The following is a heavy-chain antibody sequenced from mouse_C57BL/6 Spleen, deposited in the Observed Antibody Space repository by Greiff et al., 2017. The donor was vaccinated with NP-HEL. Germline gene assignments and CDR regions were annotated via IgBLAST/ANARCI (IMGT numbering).Heavy chain of an antibody. CDR1: GYTFTDYE. CDR2: IDPETGGT. V-gene: IGHV1-15*01. D-gene: IGHD2-3*01. Sequence: QVHVKQSGAELVRPGASVTLSCKASGYTFTDYEMHWVKQTPVHGLEWIGAIDPETGGTAYNQKFKGKAILTADKSSSTAYMELRSLTSEDSAVYYCTDGYYLFAYWGQGTLVTVSA. CDR3: TDGYYLFAY. J-gene: IGHJ3*01.